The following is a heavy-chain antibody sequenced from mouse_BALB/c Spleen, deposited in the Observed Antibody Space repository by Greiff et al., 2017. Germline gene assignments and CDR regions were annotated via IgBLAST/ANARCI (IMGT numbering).Heavy chain of an antibody. J-gene: IGHJ2*01. CDR1: GDSITSGY. D-gene: IGHD1-2*01. Sequence: EVKVVESGPSLVKPSPSLSLSCSVTGDSITSGYWNWIRKFPGNKLEYMGYISYSGSTYYNPSLKSRISITRDTSKNQYYQQLNSVTTEDTATYYCARYRTTAFSLDYWGQGTTLTVSS. CDR2: ISYSGST. V-gene: IGHV3-8*02. CDR3: ARYRTTAFSLDY.